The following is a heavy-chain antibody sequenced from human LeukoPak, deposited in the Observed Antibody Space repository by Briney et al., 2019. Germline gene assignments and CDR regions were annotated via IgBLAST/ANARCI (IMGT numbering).Heavy chain of an antibody. Sequence: GGSLRLSCVASGFDFSSHAMTWVRQAPGKGLEWVSSFNDTGSSTYYADSVKGRFTISRDNSKNTLYLQMNSLRAEDTAVYYCANSRWGYDYNDRDYWGQGTLVTVSS. V-gene: IGHV3-23*01. J-gene: IGHJ4*02. CDR2: FNDTGSST. CDR1: GFDFSSHA. CDR3: ANSRWGYDYNDRDY. D-gene: IGHD3-22*01.